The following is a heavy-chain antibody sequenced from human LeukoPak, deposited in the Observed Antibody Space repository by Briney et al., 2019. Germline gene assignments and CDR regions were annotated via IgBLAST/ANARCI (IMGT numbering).Heavy chain of an antibody. Sequence: GGSLRLSCAASGFTFSTYSMSWVRQAPGKGLEWVSYISSSSSTIYYADSVKGRFTISRDNAKNSLYLQMNSLRTEDTAMYYCAKSDGFDYWGQGTLVTVSS. V-gene: IGHV3-48*01. CDR1: GFTFSTYS. D-gene: IGHD5-24*01. CDR2: ISSSSSTI. J-gene: IGHJ4*02. CDR3: AKSDGFDY.